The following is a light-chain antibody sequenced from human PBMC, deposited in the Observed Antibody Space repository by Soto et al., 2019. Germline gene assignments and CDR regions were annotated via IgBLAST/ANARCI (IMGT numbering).Light chain of an antibody. CDR1: QTITRW. CDR2: HAS. J-gene: IGKJ1*01. V-gene: IGKV1-5*01. Sequence: EIKMTQSPPTLSASIGDRVTITCRASQTITRWMAWYQQKPGTAPKVLIYHASNLQSGVPSRFSGSGSGTEFTLTISSLQPDDFATYYCQQYNSYSFGQGTKVDTK. CDR3: QQYNSYS.